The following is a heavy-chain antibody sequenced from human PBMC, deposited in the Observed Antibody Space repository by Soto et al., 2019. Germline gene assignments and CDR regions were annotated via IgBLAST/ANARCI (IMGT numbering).Heavy chain of an antibody. CDR1: GFTFSSYA. J-gene: IGHJ6*02. V-gene: IGHV3-23*01. CDR3: VVIQPTVSYQYGIDV. Sequence: PRGSLRLSCAASGFTFSSYAMSLVRQSPGKGLEWVSAISGSGGSTYYADSVKGRFTISRDNSKNTLYLQMNSLRAEDTAVYYCVVIQPTVSYQYGIDVWGQGPTVTVSS. D-gene: IGHD5-18*01. CDR2: ISGSGGST.